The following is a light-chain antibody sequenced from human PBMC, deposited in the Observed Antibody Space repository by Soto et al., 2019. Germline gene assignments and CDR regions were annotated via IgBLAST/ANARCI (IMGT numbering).Light chain of an antibody. J-gene: IGKJ1*01. Sequence: EIVMTQSPATLSVSPGERATLSCRASQSVSSNLAWYQQNPGQAPRLLIYGASTRATGIPARFSGSGSGTEFTLTISSLQSEDFAVYYCQQYNNWPWGTFGQGTKVEIK. CDR3: QQYNNWPWGT. V-gene: IGKV3-15*01. CDR2: GAS. CDR1: QSVSSN.